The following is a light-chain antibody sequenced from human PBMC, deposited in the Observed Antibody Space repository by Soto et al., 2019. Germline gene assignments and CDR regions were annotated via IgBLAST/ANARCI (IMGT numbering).Light chain of an antibody. CDR2: EVT. V-gene: IGLV2-8*01. Sequence: QSVLTQPASVSGSPGQSITISCTGSSSDIGVFNYVSWYQQTPGNAPKIIIYEVTRRPSGVPDRIFASKSDTTASLTVSGLQAEDEADYYCSSFAGTNSFVFGTGTKLTVL. J-gene: IGLJ1*01. CDR1: SSDIGVFNY. CDR3: SSFAGTNSFV.